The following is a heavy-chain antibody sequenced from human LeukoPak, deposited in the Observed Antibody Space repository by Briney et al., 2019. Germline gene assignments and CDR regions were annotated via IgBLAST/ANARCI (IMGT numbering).Heavy chain of an antibody. CDR1: GYTFSSYW. CDR2: IKQDGSEK. J-gene: IGHJ4*02. D-gene: IGHD3-3*01. Sequence: GGSLRLSCAASGYTFSSYWMIWVRQAPGKGLKWVANIKQDGSEKYYVDSVKGRFTISRDNAKNSLHLQMNSLRAEDTAVYYCARDHRPNYDFWSGYYGEYFDYWGQGTLVTVSS. CDR3: ARDHRPNYDFWSGYYGEYFDY. V-gene: IGHV3-7*01.